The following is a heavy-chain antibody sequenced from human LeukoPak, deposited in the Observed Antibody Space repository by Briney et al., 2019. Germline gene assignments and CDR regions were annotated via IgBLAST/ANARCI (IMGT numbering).Heavy chain of an antibody. D-gene: IGHD6-13*01. Sequence: PSQTLSLTCTVSGGSITSTTYYWSWIRQPAGKGPEWIGRIYTSGITAYNPSLESRVTISIDTSKNQFSLRLYSVTAADTAVYYCARSNPKAGYSSSWYGGRGAFDIWGQGTMVTVSS. CDR3: ARSNPKAGYSSSWYGGRGAFDI. J-gene: IGHJ3*02. V-gene: IGHV4-61*02. CDR2: IYTSGIT. CDR1: GGSITSTTYY.